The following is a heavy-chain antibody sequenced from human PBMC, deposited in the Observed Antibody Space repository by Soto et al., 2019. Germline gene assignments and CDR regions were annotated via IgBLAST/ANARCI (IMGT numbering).Heavy chain of an antibody. D-gene: IGHD6-6*01. CDR2: IYYSGST. V-gene: IGHV4-59*01. Sequence: SETLSLTCTVSGGSISSYYWSWIRQPPGKGLEWIGYIYYSGSTNYNPSLKSRVTISVDTSKNQFSLKLSSVTAADTAVYYCARMQLVYYYYYGMDVWGQGTTVTVSS. J-gene: IGHJ6*02. CDR1: GGSISSYY. CDR3: ARMQLVYYYYYGMDV.